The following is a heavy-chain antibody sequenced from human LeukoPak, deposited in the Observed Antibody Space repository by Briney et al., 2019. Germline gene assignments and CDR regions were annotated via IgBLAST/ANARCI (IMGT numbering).Heavy chain of an antibody. D-gene: IGHD5-18*01. CDR3: ARETSGYSFGPFDY. J-gene: IGHJ4*02. CDR1: GFTFSRNA. V-gene: IGHV3-30*04. CDR2: MSYDGSNK. Sequence: GGSLRLSCAASGFTFSRNAVHWVRQAPGKGLEWVAVMSYDGSNKKYADSVKGRFTISRDNSKNTLYLQMNSLRAEDTAVYYCARETSGYSFGPFDYWGQGTLVTVSS.